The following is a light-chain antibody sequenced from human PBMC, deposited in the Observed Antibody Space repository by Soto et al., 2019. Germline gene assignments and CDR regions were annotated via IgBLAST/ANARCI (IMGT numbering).Light chain of an antibody. V-gene: IGKV1-39*01. CDR3: QQSYSTPGAT. CDR2: AAS. CDR1: QSISSY. J-gene: IGKJ3*01. Sequence: DIQMTQSPSSLSASVGDRVTITCRASQSISSYLNWYQQKPGKAPKLLIYAASSLQSGVPSRFSGSGSGTDFTLTISSLQPQDFATYYCQQSYSTPGATLGPGTKVDIK.